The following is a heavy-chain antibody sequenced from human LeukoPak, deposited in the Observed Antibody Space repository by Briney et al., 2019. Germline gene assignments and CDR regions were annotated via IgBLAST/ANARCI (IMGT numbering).Heavy chain of an antibody. CDR3: AKDDWGYSRDAFDI. Sequence: PGGSLRLSCAASGFTFSSYAMHWVRQAPGKGLEWVAVISYDGSNKYYADSVKGRFTISRDNSKNTLYLQMNSLRAEDTAVYYCAKDDWGYSRDAFDIWGQGTMVTVSS. D-gene: IGHD3-22*01. CDR1: GFTFSSYA. V-gene: IGHV3-30-3*01. CDR2: ISYDGSNK. J-gene: IGHJ3*02.